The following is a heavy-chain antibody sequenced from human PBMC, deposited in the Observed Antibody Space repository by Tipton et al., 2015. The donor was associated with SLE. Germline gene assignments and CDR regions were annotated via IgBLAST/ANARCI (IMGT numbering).Heavy chain of an antibody. V-gene: IGHV4-59*08. Sequence: GLVKPSETLSLSCSVSGGSFSGYYWSWIRQPPGRGLEWIGFIFDSGYTNYYPSLRSRVTISVDTSKNQFSLKLSSVTAADTAVYYCARLPHYYGLGRDWYFDLWGRGTLVTVSS. D-gene: IGHD3-10*01. J-gene: IGHJ2*01. CDR2: IFDSGYT. CDR1: GGSFSGYY. CDR3: ARLPHYYGLGRDWYFDL.